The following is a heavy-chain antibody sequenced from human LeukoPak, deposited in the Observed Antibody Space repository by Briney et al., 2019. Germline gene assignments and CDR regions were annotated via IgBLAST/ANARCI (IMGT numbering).Heavy chain of an antibody. CDR2: IYYSGYT. D-gene: IGHD3-10*01. V-gene: IGHV4-39*07. Sequence: SETLSLTCTVSGGSISTSSYYWGWIRQPPGKGLEWIGTIYYSGYTYYNPSLKSRVTISVDTSKNQFSLKLSSVTAADTAAYYCARVFGELYQYYFDYWGQGTLVTVSS. CDR1: GGSISTSSYY. CDR3: ARVFGELYQYYFDY. J-gene: IGHJ4*02.